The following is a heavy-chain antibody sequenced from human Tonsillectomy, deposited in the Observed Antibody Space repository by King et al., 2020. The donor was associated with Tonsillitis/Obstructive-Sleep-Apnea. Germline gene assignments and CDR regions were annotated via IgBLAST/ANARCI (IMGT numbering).Heavy chain of an antibody. V-gene: IGHV2-26*01. CDR1: GFSLSNARMG. Sequence: TLKESGPVLVKPTETLTLTCTVSGFSLSNARMGVSCIRQPPGKALEWLAHIFSNDEKSYSTSQKSRLTISKDTSKSQVVLTMTNMDPVDTATYYCARITDPSGSPSYYYCGMDVWGQGTTVTVSS. J-gene: IGHJ6*02. CDR3: ARITDPSGSPSYYYCGMDV. CDR2: IFSNDEK. D-gene: IGHD1-26*01.